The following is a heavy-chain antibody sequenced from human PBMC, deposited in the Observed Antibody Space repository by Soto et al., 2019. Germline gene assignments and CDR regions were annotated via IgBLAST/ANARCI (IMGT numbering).Heavy chain of an antibody. CDR1: GYTFNTYG. V-gene: IGHV1-18*01. Sequence: ASVKVSCKTSGYTFNTYGINWVRQAPGQGLELMGWISAYDGKTTYAEKFQGRVTMTTDTSTSTAYMELRSLRSDDTAVYYCARGVTGTTVWFDPWGQGTLVTVSS. CDR3: ARGVTGTTVWFDP. J-gene: IGHJ5*02. CDR2: ISAYDGKT. D-gene: IGHD1-20*01.